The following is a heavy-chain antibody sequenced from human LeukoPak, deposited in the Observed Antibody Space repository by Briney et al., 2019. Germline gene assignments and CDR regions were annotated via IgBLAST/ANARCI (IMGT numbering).Heavy chain of an antibody. CDR2: IHYSGST. Sequence: SETLSLTCTVSGGSISSYYWSWIRQPPGRGLEWIGCIHYSGSTNYNPSLSLKSRVTISVDTSKNQFSLKLSSVTAADTAVYYCARPFSPSYDLRAWYFDVWGRGTLVTVSS. J-gene: IGHJ2*01. CDR3: ARPFSPSYDLRAWYFDV. D-gene: IGHD3-22*01. V-gene: IGHV4-59*08. CDR1: GGSISSYY.